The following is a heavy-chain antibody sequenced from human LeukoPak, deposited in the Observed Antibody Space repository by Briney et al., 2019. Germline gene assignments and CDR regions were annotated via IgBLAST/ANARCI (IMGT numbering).Heavy chain of an antibody. CDR2: INQSGST. V-gene: IGHV4-34*01. CDR1: GGSFSGYY. Sequence: SETLSLTCAVYGGSFSGYYWSWIRQPPKKGLEWIGEINQSGSTNCNPSLKSRVTISVDTSKNQSSLKVRSVTAADTAVYYCARGHVGSYAYYYYYGMDVWGQGTTVTVSS. D-gene: IGHD2-8*01. J-gene: IGHJ6*02. CDR3: ARGHVGSYAYYYYYGMDV.